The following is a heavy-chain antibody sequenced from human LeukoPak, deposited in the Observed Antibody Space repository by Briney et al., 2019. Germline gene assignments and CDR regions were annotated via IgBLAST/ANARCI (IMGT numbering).Heavy chain of an antibody. CDR1: GFTFDDYA. V-gene: IGHV3-9*03. Sequence: GGSLRLSCAASGFTFDDYAMHWVRQAPGKGPEWVSGISWNSASIAYADSVKGRFTISRDNAKNSLYLQMNSLRAEDMALYYCARGGPNFFDYWGQGALVTVSS. J-gene: IGHJ4*02. CDR2: ISWNSASI. CDR3: ARGGPNFFDY. D-gene: IGHD3-16*01.